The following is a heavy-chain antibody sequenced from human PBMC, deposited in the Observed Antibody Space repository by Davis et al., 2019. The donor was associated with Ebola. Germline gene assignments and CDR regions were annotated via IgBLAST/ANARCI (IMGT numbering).Heavy chain of an antibody. V-gene: IGHV1-2*02. CDR2: IDPISGAT. CDR1: GYTFTHYY. D-gene: IGHD4-17*01. Sequence: ASVKVSCKASGYTFTHYYLHWVRQAPGQGLEWMGWIDPISGATNYAQTFQGRVTMTRDTSISTAYMELTRLKSDDTAVYYCAKVGYGDSATLDYWGQGALVTVSS. J-gene: IGHJ4*02. CDR3: AKVGYGDSATLDY.